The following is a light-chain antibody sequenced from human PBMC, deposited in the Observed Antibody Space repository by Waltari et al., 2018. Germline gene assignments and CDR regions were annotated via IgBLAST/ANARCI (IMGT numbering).Light chain of an antibody. CDR3: QVWDDVTDSGV. CDR1: NIGSQR. J-gene: IGLJ3*02. CDR2: YDS. V-gene: IGLV3-21*04. Sequence: YVLTQPPSGPVDPGKTARLPGGGDNIGSQRGNWYQQKPGQALVLVMFYDSDRPSEIPERFSGSNSGNTATLTISWVEAGDEADYHCQVWDDVTDSGVFGGGTKLTVL.